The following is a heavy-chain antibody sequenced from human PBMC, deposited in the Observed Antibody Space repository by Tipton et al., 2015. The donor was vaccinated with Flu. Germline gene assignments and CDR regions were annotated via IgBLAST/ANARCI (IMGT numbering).Heavy chain of an antibody. J-gene: IGHJ4*02. D-gene: IGHD2-21*01. CDR3: ARQLGGGDRY. CDR2: IKQDGSVK. CDR1: EFTFSSYW. Sequence: SLRLSCAASEFTFSSYWMHWVRQAPGKGLEWVANIKQDGSVKYYVDSVKGRFTISRDNAKNSLYLQMNSLRAEDTAVYYCARQLGGGDRYWGQGTLVTVSS. V-gene: IGHV3-7*03.